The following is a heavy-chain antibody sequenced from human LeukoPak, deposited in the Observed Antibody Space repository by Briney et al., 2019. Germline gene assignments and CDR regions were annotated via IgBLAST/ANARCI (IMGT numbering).Heavy chain of an antibody. D-gene: IGHD6-6*01. CDR3: ARSSYSSSSSV. CDR1: GFTFSGFW. Sequence: GGSLRLSCAVSGFTFSGFWMSWSRQAPGKGLEWVASINSDGSEGYYADVVRGRFTISRDNAKNSLYLQINSLRAEDTAVYYCARSSYSSSSSVWGQGTMVTVSS. CDR2: INSDGSEG. J-gene: IGHJ3*01. V-gene: IGHV3-7*03.